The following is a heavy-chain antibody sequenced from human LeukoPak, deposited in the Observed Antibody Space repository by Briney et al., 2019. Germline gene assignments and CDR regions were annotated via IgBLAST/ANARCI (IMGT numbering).Heavy chain of an antibody. CDR2: IYYSGST. CDR1: GGSISSSSYY. V-gene: IGHV4-39*01. Sequence: SETLSLTCTVSGGSISSSSYYWGWIRQPPGKGLEWIGSIYYSGSTYYNPSLKSRVTISVDTSKNQFSLKLSSVTAADTAVYYCARHAVVTVPFRFGFAFDIWGQGTMVTVSS. J-gene: IGHJ3*02. D-gene: IGHD4-23*01. CDR3: ARHAVVTVPFRFGFAFDI.